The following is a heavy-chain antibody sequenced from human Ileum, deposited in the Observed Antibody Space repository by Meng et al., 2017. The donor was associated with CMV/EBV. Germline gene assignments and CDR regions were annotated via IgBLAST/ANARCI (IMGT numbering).Heavy chain of an antibody. J-gene: IGHJ6*02. V-gene: IGHV4-39*07. D-gene: IGHD1-14*01. Sequence: SDLLSLTCPVSGCPISSSRYSWSWIRQPPGKGLDWIGSIYYSGSTYYNPSLKSRVTISVDTSKNQFSLKLSSVTAADTAVYYCARDRETVYYYYGMDVWGQGTTVTVSS. CDR3: ARDRETVYYYYGMDV. CDR2: IYYSGST. CDR1: GCPISSSRYS.